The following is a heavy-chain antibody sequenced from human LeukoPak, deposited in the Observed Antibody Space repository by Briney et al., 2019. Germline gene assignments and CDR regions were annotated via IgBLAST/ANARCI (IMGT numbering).Heavy chain of an antibody. V-gene: IGHV4-30-4*01. D-gene: IGHD1-14*01. Sequence: PSQTLSLTCTVSGGSISSGDYYWNWIRQHPGKGLEWIGHIYYSGSTYYHPPLKSRVTISVDTSKNQFSLKLSSVTAADTAVYFCARETGLYYFDYWGQGTLVTVSS. CDR1: GGSISSGDYY. CDR3: ARETGLYYFDY. J-gene: IGHJ4*02. CDR2: IYYSGST.